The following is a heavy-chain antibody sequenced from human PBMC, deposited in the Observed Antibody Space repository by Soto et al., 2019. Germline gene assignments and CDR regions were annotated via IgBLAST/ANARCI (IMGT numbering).Heavy chain of an antibody. D-gene: IGHD6-13*01. CDR1: GGSITSYY. CDR3: AIGGAAAARGWFDP. CDR2: VYYSGTT. J-gene: IGHJ5*02. Sequence: LSLTCTVSGGSITSYYWSWIRQPPGKGLEWIGYVYYSGTTNYNPSLKSRVTISVDTSKNQFSLKLSSVTAADTAVYYCAIGGAAAARGWFDPWGQGTLVTVSS. V-gene: IGHV4-59*01.